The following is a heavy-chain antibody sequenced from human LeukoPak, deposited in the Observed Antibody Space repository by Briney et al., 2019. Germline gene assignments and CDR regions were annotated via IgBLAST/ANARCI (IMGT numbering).Heavy chain of an antibody. D-gene: IGHD3-16*02. CDR1: GGSISSYY. V-gene: IGHV4-59*01. CDR2: IYYSGST. Sequence: SETLSLTCTVSGGSISSYYWSWIRQPPGKGLEWIGYIYYSGSTNYNPSLKSRVTISVDTSKNQFSLKLSSVTAADTAVYYCARYYDYVWGSYRGAWFDPWGQGTLVTVSP. J-gene: IGHJ5*02. CDR3: ARYYDYVWGSYRGAWFDP.